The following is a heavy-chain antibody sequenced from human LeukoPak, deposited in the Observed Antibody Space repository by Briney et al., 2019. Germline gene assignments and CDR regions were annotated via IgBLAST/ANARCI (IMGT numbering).Heavy chain of an antibody. D-gene: IGHD5-12*01. Sequence: GGSLRLSCAASGFTLSSHWMHWVRQAPGKGLVWVSLINRDGSITSFAGSVKGRFTISRDNAKNTLYLQMNSLRAEDTAVYYCVRGIIAVSGIDYWGHGTLVSVSS. CDR3: VRGIIAVSGIDY. CDR1: GFTLSSHW. CDR2: INRDGSIT. V-gene: IGHV3-74*01. J-gene: IGHJ4*01.